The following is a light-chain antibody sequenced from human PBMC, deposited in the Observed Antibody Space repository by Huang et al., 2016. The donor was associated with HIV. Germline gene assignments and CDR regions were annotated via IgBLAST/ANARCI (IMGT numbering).Light chain of an antibody. CDR2: RAS. V-gene: IGKV1-5*03. J-gene: IGKJ2*01. Sequence: DIQMTQSPSTLSASVGDRVTITCRASQNINTWLAWYQQKPGKAPDLLIYRASSLQGGVPSRVTGSGSGTEFTLTITSLQPDDLGTYYCQQYNTYLYTFGQGTKLEI. CDR3: QQYNTYLYT. CDR1: QNINTW.